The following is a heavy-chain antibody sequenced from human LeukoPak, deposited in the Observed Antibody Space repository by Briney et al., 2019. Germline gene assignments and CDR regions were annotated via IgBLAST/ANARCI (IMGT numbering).Heavy chain of an antibody. CDR1: GFTFSSYG. Sequence: GGSLRLSCAASGFTFSSYGMHWVRQAPGKGLEWVAFIPYDGSNKYYADSVKGRFTISRDNSKNTLYLQMNSLRAEDTAVYYCAKDPWVVRGVTLDYWGQGTLVTVSS. CDR3: AKDPWVVRGVTLDY. CDR2: IPYDGSNK. D-gene: IGHD3-10*01. V-gene: IGHV3-30*02. J-gene: IGHJ4*02.